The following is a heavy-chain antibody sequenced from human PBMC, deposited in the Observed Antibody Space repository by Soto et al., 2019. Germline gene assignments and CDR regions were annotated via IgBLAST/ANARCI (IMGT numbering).Heavy chain of an antibody. V-gene: IGHV5-51*01. CDR2: IYPGDSDT. Sequence: PGEALKISCKGSGYSFTSYWIGWVRQMPGKGLEWMGIIYPGDSDTRYSPSFQGQVTISADKSISTAYLQWSSLKASDTAMYYCARATRSFYDFWSGSYYYYYGMDVWGQGTTVTVSS. CDR3: ARATRSFYDFWSGSYYYYYGMDV. D-gene: IGHD3-3*01. CDR1: GYSFTSYW. J-gene: IGHJ6*02.